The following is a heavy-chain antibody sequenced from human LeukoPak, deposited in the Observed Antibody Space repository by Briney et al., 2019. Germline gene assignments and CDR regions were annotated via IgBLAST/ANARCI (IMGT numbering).Heavy chain of an antibody. CDR3: AKDLYYYGSGTNWFDP. Sequence: QPGGSLRLSCAASGFTFSSYSMNWVRQAPGKGLEWVSYISSSSSTIYYADSVKGRFTISRDNAKNSLYLQMNSLRAEDTAVYYCAKDLYYYGSGTNWFDPWGQGTLVTVSS. CDR1: GFTFSSYS. CDR2: ISSSSSTI. V-gene: IGHV3-48*01. D-gene: IGHD3-10*01. J-gene: IGHJ5*02.